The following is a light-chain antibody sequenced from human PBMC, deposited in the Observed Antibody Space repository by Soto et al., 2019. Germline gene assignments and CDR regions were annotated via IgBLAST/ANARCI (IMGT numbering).Light chain of an antibody. CDR3: GTWDSILSAVV. CDR1: SSNIGNNY. Sequence: QSVLMQPPSVSAAPGQRVTISCSGSSSNIGNNYVSWYQQFPGTAPQLLIYDDNKRPSGIPDRFSGSKSGTTATLGITGLQTGDEADYYCGTWDSILSAVVFGGGTKVTVL. J-gene: IGLJ2*01. V-gene: IGLV1-51*01. CDR2: DDN.